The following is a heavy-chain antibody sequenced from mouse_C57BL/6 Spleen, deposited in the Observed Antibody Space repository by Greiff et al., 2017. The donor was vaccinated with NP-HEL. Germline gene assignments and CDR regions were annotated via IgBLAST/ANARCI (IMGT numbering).Heavy chain of an antibody. Sequence: EVKLQQSGPELVKPGASVKISCKASGYTFTDYYMNWVKQSHGKSLEWIGDINPNNGGTSYNQKFKGKATLTVDKSSSTAYMELRSLTSEDSAVYYCARWIMPYGSSYPLFDYWGQGTTLTVSS. V-gene: IGHV1-26*01. J-gene: IGHJ2*01. CDR1: GYTFTDYY. CDR3: ARWIMPYGSSYPLFDY. CDR2: INPNNGGT. D-gene: IGHD1-1*01.